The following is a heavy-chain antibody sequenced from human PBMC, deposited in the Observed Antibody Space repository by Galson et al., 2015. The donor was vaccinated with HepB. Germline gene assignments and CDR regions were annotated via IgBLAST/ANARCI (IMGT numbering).Heavy chain of an antibody. V-gene: IGHV3-30*02. J-gene: IGHJ4*02. CDR2: IRYDGSNK. CDR1: GFTFSSYG. D-gene: IGHD3-22*01. Sequence: SLRLSCAASGFTFSSYGMHWVRQAPGKGLEWVAFIRYDGSNKYYADSVKGRFTISRDNSKNALYLQMNSLRAEDTAVYYCANLKPGRYYYDGLYWGQGTLVTVSS. CDR3: ANLKPGRYYYDGLY.